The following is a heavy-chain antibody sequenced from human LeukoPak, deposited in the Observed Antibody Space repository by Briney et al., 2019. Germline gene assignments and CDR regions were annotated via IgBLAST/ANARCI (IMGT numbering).Heavy chain of an antibody. CDR1: GGTFSSYA. Sequence: SVKVSCKASGGTFSSYAISWVRQAPGQGLEWMGGVIPIFGTANYAQKFQGRVTITADESTSTAYMELSSLRSEDTAVYYCARAREGWLRLYAFDIWGQGTMVTVSS. CDR2: VIPIFGTA. V-gene: IGHV1-69*13. CDR3: ARAREGWLRLYAFDI. J-gene: IGHJ3*02. D-gene: IGHD6-19*01.